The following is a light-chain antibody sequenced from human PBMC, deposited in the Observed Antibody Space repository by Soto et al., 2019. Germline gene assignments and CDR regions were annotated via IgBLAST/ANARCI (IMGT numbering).Light chain of an antibody. CDR3: HQYDSVPTT. J-gene: IGKJ1*01. V-gene: IGKV3-20*01. CDR1: HSVSNIY. Sequence: EIVLTQSPDTVSLSPEERATLSCRASHSVSNIYLSWYQQKPGQAPRLLIYASSNRATGIPDRFSGTGSGTDFTLTISRLEPEDFAVYYCHQYDSVPTTFGQGTKVEIK. CDR2: ASS.